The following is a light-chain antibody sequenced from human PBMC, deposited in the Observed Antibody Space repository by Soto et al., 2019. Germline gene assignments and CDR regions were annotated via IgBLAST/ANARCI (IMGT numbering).Light chain of an antibody. CDR3: KSYAGSNTYV. V-gene: IGLV2-8*01. Sequence: SALTQPPSASGSPGQSVTISCTGTKNDIGVYDFVSWYQHHPGKAPRLIIYEVVQRPSGVPDRFSGSKSGNTASLTVSGIQAADEADYFCKSYAGSNTYVFGSGTTLTVL. CDR1: KNDIGVYDF. J-gene: IGLJ1*01. CDR2: EVV.